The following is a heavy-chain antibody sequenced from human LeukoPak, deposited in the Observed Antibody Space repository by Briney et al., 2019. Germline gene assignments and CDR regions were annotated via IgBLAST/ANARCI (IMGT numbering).Heavy chain of an antibody. D-gene: IGHD3-10*01. CDR3: ARDRGDNWFDP. V-gene: IGHV4-30-2*01. Sequence: PSETLSLTCTVSGGSISSGGYSWSWIRQPPGKGLEWIGYIYHSGSTYYNPSLKSRVTISVDRSKNQFSLKLSSVTAADTAVYYCARDRGDNWFDPWGQGTLVTVSS. J-gene: IGHJ5*02. CDR1: GGSISSGGYS. CDR2: IYHSGST.